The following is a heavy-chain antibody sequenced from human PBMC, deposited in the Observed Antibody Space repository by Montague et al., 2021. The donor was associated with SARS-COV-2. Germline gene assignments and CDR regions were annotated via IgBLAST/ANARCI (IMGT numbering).Heavy chain of an antibody. J-gene: IGHJ4*02. CDR3: ARHYSATLPAVY. CDR1: GGSISSFY. Sequence: SETLSLTCTVPGGSISSFYWSWFRQPPGKGLEWIGYISDSRSTNYNPSLTSRVTMSVDTSKNQFSLKVNSVTAADTAVYYCARHYSATLPAVYWGQGALVTVSS. V-gene: IGHV4-59*08. D-gene: IGHD2-15*01. CDR2: ISDSRST.